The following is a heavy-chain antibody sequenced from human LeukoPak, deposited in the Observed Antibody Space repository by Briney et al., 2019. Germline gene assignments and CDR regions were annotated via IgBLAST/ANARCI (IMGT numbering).Heavy chain of an antibody. J-gene: IGHJ3*02. CDR1: GFTFDDYA. CDR3: AKDTKRSLVNAFDI. CDR2: ISWNSGSI. V-gene: IGHV3-9*01. Sequence: GGSLRLSCAASGFTFDDYAMHWVRQAPGKGLEWVSGISWNSGSIGYADSVKGRFTISRDNAKNSLYLQMNSLRAEDTALYYCAKDTKRSLVNAFDIWGQGTMVTVS. D-gene: IGHD1-26*01.